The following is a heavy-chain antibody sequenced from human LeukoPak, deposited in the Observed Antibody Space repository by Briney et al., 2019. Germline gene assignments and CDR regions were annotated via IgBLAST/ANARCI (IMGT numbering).Heavy chain of an antibody. CDR2: ISSSSSYI. CDR3: ARDLLLRYFDWPRYYYYGMDV. D-gene: IGHD3-9*01. V-gene: IGHV3-21*01. Sequence: ETLSLTCTVSGGSISSSSYYWGWIRQAPGKGLEWVSSISSSSSYIYYADSVKGRFTISRDNAKNSLYLQMNSLRAEDTAVYYCARDLLLRYFDWPRYYYYGMDVWGQGTTVTVSS. CDR1: GGSISSSS. J-gene: IGHJ6*02.